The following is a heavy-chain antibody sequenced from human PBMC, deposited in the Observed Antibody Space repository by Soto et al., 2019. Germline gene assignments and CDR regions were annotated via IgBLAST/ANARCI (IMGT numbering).Heavy chain of an antibody. Sequence: GESLKISCKGSGYNFGAYWIAWVRLIPGKGLELMGIIYPGDSDTRYSPSFQGQATISADKSTSAAYLHWSSLKASDTAMYFCARRSDYDSTGYSDFDYWGLGTPVTVSS. CDR1: GYNFGAYW. V-gene: IGHV5-51*01. CDR3: ARRSDYDSTGYSDFDY. CDR2: IYPGDSDT. J-gene: IGHJ4*02. D-gene: IGHD3-22*01.